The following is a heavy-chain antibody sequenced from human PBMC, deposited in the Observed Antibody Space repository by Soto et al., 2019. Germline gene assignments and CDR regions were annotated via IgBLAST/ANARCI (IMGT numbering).Heavy chain of an antibody. CDR3: SREDRPSRSGYGP. Sequence: GSLRLSCAASGITFTNYWKHWVRRGPGNGMMWDSRINGDGSSTKYADSVTGRFTISIDNAKNTLYLQMNSLTAEDTAVYYCSREDRPSRSGYGPWGQGTVVTVSS. J-gene: IGHJ5*02. D-gene: IGHD5-12*01. CDR2: INGDGSST. V-gene: IGHV3-74*01. CDR1: GITFTNYW.